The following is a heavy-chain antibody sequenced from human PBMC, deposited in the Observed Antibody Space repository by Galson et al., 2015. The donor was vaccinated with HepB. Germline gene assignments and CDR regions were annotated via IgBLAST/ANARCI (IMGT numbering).Heavy chain of an antibody. J-gene: IGHJ4*02. D-gene: IGHD4-17*01. V-gene: IGHV4-59*01. CDR1: GGSISGYY. CDR2: IYYSGST. Sequence: ETLSLTCTVSGGSISGYYWDRIRQPPGKGLEWIGFIYYSGSTNYNPSLKSRVTMSVDTSNNQFSLKLTSVTAADTAVYYCARSLLTTVTDFDYWGQGTLVTVSS. CDR3: ARSLLTTVTDFDY.